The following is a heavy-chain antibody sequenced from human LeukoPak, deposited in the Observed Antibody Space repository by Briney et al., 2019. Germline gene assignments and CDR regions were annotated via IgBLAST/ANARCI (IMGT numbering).Heavy chain of an antibody. CDR3: ASNDYYDSSGPEGYFQH. CDR1: GYSFTSYW. Sequence: GESLKISCKGSGYSFTSYWIGWVRQMPGKGLEWMGIIYPGDSDTRYSPSFQGQVTISADKSISTAHLQWSSLKASDTAMYYCASNDYYDSSGPEGYFQHWGQGTLVTVSS. CDR2: IYPGDSDT. J-gene: IGHJ1*01. V-gene: IGHV5-51*01. D-gene: IGHD3-22*01.